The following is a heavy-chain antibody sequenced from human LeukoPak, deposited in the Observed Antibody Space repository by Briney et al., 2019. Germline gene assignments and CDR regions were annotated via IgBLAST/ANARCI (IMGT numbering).Heavy chain of an antibody. CDR1: GFSFSSYW. J-gene: IGHJ4*02. CDR2: IKSDGSST. Sequence: GGSLRLSSDASGFSFSSYWMHWLRQAPGKGLVWVSRIKSDGSSTNSADSVKGRFTISRDNAKNTLYLQMNSLRADDTAVYYCDAARLPSPFDSWGQGTLVTVSS. V-gene: IGHV3-74*01. CDR3: DAARLPSPFDS. D-gene: IGHD4-11*01.